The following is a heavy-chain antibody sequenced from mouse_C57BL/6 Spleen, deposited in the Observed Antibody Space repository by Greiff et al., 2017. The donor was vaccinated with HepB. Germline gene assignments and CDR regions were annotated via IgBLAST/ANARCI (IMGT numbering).Heavy chain of an antibody. CDR1: GYTFTDYY. CDR3: ARAYYHAMDY. V-gene: IGHV1-26*01. J-gene: IGHJ4*01. D-gene: IGHD2-10*01. CDR2: IIPNSGGT. Sequence: EVQLQQSGPELVKPGASVKISCKASGYTFTDYYMNWVKQSHGKSLEWIGDIIPNSGGTSYNQKFKGKATLTVDKSSSTAYMELRSLTSEDSAVYYCARAYYHAMDYWGQGASVTVSS.